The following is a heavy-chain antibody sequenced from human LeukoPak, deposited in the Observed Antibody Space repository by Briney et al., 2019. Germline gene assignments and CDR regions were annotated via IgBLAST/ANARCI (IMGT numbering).Heavy chain of an antibody. CDR3: TTGWFTFDY. Sequence: PGGSLRLSCAASGFTFSSYWMSWVRQAPGKGLEWVANIKQDGSEKYYVNSVKGRFTISRDNAKNSLYLQMNSLKTEDTAVYYCTTGWFTFDYWGRGTLVTVSS. V-gene: IGHV3-7*03. CDR2: IKQDGSEK. CDR1: GFTFSSYW. D-gene: IGHD2-15*01. J-gene: IGHJ4*02.